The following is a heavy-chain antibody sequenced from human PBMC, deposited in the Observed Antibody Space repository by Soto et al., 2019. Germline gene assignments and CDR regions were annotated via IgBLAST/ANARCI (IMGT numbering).Heavy chain of an antibody. CDR3: ANLGGYYGNWFDP. D-gene: IGHD3-22*01. CDR2: ISYDGSNK. V-gene: IGHV3-30*18. CDR1: GFTFSSYG. J-gene: IGHJ5*02. Sequence: QVQLVESGGGVVQPGRSLRLSCAASGFTFSSYGMHWVRQAPGKGLEWVAVISYDGSNKYYADSVKGRFTISRDNSKNALYLQMNSLRAEDTAVYYCANLGGYYGNWFDPWGQGTLVTVSS.